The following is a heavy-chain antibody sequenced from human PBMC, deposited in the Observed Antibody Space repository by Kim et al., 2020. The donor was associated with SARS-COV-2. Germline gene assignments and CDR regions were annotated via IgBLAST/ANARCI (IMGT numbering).Heavy chain of an antibody. CDR3: ARVPRACSGYSGRYFDY. V-gene: IGHV4-59*08. CDR2: IFYSGST. D-gene: IGHD3-22*01. CDR1: GGSISGYY. J-gene: IGHJ4*03. Sequence: SETLSLTCTVSGGSISGYYWTWIRQRPGKGLELLGHIFYSGSTNYNPSLKSRVTMSVDTSKNQFSLKLSSVTAEDTAVYYCARVPRACSGYSGRYFDYWG.